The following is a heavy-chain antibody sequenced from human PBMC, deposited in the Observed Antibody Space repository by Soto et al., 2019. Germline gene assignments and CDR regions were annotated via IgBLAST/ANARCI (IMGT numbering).Heavy chain of an antibody. Sequence: GGSLRLSCAASGFTFSSYAMSWVRQVPGKGLEWVSAISGSGGSTYYADSVKGRFTISRDNSKNTLYLQMNSLRAEDTAVYYCAKEPPWRYCSSTSCPAVAGTNQYYYYYGMDVWGQGTTVTVSS. CDR2: ISGSGGST. CDR1: GFTFSSYA. CDR3: AKEPPWRYCSSTSCPAVAGTNQYYYYYGMDV. D-gene: IGHD2-2*01. J-gene: IGHJ6*02. V-gene: IGHV3-23*01.